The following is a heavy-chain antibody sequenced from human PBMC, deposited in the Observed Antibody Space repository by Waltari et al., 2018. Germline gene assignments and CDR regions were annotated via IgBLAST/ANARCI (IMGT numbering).Heavy chain of an antibody. Sequence: QVQLVESGGGVVQPGRSLRLSCEASEFTFSSYAMHWVRQAPGKGLEWVAVISYNGRNIYYVDSVKGRFTISRDNSKKTLYMQMNSLRAEDTAVYYCARDYCDRTNCHGMDVWGQGTTV. J-gene: IGHJ6*02. V-gene: IGHV3-30*04. CDR3: ARDYCDRTNCHGMDV. D-gene: IGHD3-22*01. CDR2: ISYNGRNI. CDR1: EFTFSSYA.